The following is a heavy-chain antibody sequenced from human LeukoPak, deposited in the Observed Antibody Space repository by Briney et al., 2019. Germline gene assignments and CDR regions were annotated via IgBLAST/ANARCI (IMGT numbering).Heavy chain of an antibody. CDR2: VHHSGST. CDR1: GYSISSGYY. Sequence: SETLSLTCAVSGYSISSGYYWGWIRPTPGKGLEWIGSVHHSGSTYYNPSLKSRVTISMDTSRNQFSLTMSSVTAADTAVYYCAGKYYYDSSGYFYVDYWGEGTLVTVSS. V-gene: IGHV4-38-2*01. D-gene: IGHD3-22*01. CDR3: AGKYYYDSSGYFYVDY. J-gene: IGHJ4*02.